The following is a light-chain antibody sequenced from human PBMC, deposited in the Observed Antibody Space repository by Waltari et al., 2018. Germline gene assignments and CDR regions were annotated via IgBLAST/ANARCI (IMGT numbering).Light chain of an antibody. CDR2: GAS. Sequence: ELVFPPSPGTLSLSPGERATVSCRTSQSVSRALAWYQQKPGQAPRLLIYGASTRATGIPDRFSGSGSGTDFSLTISRLEPDDFAVYYCQHYLRLPVTFGQGTTVEI. CDR3: QHYLRLPVT. J-gene: IGKJ1*01. V-gene: IGKV3-20*01. CDR1: QSVSRA.